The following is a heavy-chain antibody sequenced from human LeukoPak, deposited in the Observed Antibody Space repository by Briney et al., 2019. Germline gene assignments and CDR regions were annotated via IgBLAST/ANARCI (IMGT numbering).Heavy chain of an antibody. J-gene: IGHJ6*03. CDR1: GYSISSGYY. CDR2: IYHSGST. D-gene: IGHD2-21*01. Sequence: SETLSLTCTVSGYSISSGYYWGWIRQPPGKGLEWIGSIYHSGSTYYNPSLKSRVTISVDTSKNQFSLKLSSVTAADTAVYYCARDLGESPDYYYYMDVWGKGTTVTVSS. V-gene: IGHV4-38-2*02. CDR3: ARDLGESPDYYYYMDV.